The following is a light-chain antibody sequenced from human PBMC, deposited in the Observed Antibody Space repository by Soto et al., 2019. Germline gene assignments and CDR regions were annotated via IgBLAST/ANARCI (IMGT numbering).Light chain of an antibody. J-gene: IGKJ5*01. Sequence: EILLTRSPCTQTLTPGQRATLSCRASQSVSSSYLAWYQQKPGQAPRLLIYGASSRATGIPDRFSGSGSGTDFTLTISRLEPEDFAVYYCQQYGSSLSITFGQGTRLEIK. CDR2: GAS. CDR1: QSVSSSY. V-gene: IGKV3-20*01. CDR3: QQYGSSLSIT.